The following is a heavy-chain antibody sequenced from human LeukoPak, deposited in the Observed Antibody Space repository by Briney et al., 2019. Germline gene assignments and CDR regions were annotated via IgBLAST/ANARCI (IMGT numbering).Heavy chain of an antibody. CDR1: GFIFSDYY. V-gene: IGHV3-11*01. D-gene: IGHD6-13*01. CDR2: IDSSGDVI. CDR3: AKGTHSSSWHWYDP. Sequence: TGGSLRLSCAASGFIFSDYYMTWIRQSPGKGLEWLSYIDSSGDVIYYADSVKGRFTISRDNAKNSLYLQMSSLRAEDTAVYYCAKGTHSSSWHWYDPWGQGTLVTVST. J-gene: IGHJ5*02.